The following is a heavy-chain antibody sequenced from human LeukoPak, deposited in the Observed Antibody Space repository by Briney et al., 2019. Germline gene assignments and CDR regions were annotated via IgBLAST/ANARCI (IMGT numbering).Heavy chain of an antibody. J-gene: IGHJ4*02. V-gene: IGHV4-39*01. CDR1: GDSISSSDYY. Sequence: SETLSLTCTVSGDSISSSDYYWGWIRQPPGKGLGWIGTISYSGSTYYNPSLQSRVTISVDTSKNQFSLELSSVTAADTAVYYCTRGSRRLADFHYWGQGTLVTVSS. D-gene: IGHD1-26*01. CDR3: TRGSRRLADFHY. CDR2: ISYSGST.